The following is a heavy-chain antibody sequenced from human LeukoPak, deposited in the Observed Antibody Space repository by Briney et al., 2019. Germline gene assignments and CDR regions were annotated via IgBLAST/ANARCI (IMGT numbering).Heavy chain of an antibody. CDR3: GKDHTSGWRLIDY. Sequence: PGGSLRLSCAASGFTFSVYAMHWVRLGPGKGLEWVSLIGGDGVATYYADSVKGRFTISRDNSKNSLYLQMNSLRSEDTALYYCGKDHTSGWRLIDYWGQGTLVTVSS. J-gene: IGHJ4*02. CDR1: GFTFSVYA. D-gene: IGHD6-19*01. V-gene: IGHV3-43*02. CDR2: IGGDGVAT.